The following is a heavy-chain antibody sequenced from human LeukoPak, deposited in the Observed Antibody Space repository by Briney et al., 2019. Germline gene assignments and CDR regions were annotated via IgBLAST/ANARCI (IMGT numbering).Heavy chain of an antibody. V-gene: IGHV4-4*07. CDR3: ARDGGKDWNCVFWFDP. CDR1: GGSISSCY. J-gene: IGHJ5*02. CDR2: IYTSGST. D-gene: IGHD1-7*01. Sequence: PSETLSLTCTVSGGSISSCYWSWIRQPAGKGLEWIGRIYTSGSTNYNPSLKSRVTMSVDTSKNQFSLKLSSVTAADTAVYYCARDGGKDWNCVFWFDPWGQGTLVTVSS.